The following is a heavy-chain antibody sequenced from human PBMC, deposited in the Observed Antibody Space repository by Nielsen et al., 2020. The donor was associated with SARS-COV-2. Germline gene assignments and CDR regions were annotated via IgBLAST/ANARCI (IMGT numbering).Heavy chain of an antibody. CDR2: ISWNSGSI. J-gene: IGHJ6*02. Sequence: GGSLRLSCAASGFTFSSYAMHWVRQAPGKGLEWVSGISWNSGSIGYADSVKGRFTISRDNAKNSLYLQMNSLRAEDTALYHCATVPYGSGSRYGMDVWGQGTTVTVSS. D-gene: IGHD3-10*01. CDR3: ATVPYGSGSRYGMDV. V-gene: IGHV3-9*01. CDR1: GFTFSSYA.